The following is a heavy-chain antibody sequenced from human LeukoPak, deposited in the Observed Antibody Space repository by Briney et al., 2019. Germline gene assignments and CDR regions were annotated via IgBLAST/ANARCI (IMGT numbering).Heavy chain of an antibody. CDR3: ANGGYCSGGSCYDSVLVIDY. CDR2: ISYDGSNK. V-gene: IGHV3-30*18. CDR1: GFTFSSYG. Sequence: GRSLRLSCAASGFTFSSYGMHWVRQAPGKGLEWVAVISYDGSNKYYADSVKGRFTISRDNSKNTLYLQMNSLRVEDTAVYYCANGGYCSGGSCYDSVLVIDYWGQGTLVTVSS. D-gene: IGHD2-15*01. J-gene: IGHJ4*02.